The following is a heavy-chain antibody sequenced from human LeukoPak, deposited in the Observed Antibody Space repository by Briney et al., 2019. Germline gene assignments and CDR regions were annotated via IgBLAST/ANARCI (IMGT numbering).Heavy chain of an antibody. CDR3: ARVGGGDSTWYSSYYGIDV. J-gene: IGHJ6*02. CDR2: IYSSGST. Sequence: SETLSLTCTVSGGPINSDYWNWLRQPPGQGLEWIGYIYSSGSTNYNPSLNSRVSISLDTSKNQLSLKLSSVTAADTAVYYCARVGGGDSTWYSSYYGIDVWGQGTTVTVSS. D-gene: IGHD6-13*01. V-gene: IGHV4-59*12. CDR1: GGPINSDY.